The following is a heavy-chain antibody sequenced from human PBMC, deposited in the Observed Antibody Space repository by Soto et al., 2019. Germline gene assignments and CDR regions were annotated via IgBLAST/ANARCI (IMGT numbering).Heavy chain of an antibody. J-gene: IGHJ4*02. V-gene: IGHV3-30-3*01. CDR3: ARDHSKSAMIVVVITYSFDY. CDR2: ISYDGSNK. Sequence: VQLVESGGGVVQPGRSLRLSCAAVGFTFSSYAMHWVRQAPGKGLARVAIISYDGSNKYYADSVKGRFTISRDNSKNTLYLQMNRLRAEDTAVYYCARDHSKSAMIVVVITYSFDYWGQGTLVTVSS. D-gene: IGHD3-22*01. CDR1: GFTFSSYA.